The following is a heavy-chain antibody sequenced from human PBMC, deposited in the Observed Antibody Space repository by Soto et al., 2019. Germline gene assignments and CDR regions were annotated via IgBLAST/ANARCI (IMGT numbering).Heavy chain of an antibody. CDR3: ARVRGLGDGGVLASDIVLMVYANYGMDV. V-gene: IGHV1-69*13. J-gene: IGHJ6*02. D-gene: IGHD2-8*01. CDR1: GGTFSSYA. CDR2: IIPIFGTA. Sequence: SVKVSCKASGGTFSSYAISWVRQAPGQGLEWLGGIIPIFGTANYAQKFQGRVTITADESTSTAYMELSSLRSEDTAVYYCARVRGLGDGGVLASDIVLMVYANYGMDVWGQGTTVTVSS.